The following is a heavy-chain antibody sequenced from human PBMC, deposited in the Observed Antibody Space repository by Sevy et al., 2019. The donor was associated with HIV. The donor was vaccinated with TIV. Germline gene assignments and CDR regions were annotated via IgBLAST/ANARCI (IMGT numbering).Heavy chain of an antibody. CDR3: ARVSGWHLRYGMDV. J-gene: IGHJ6*02. Sequence: ASVKVSCKASGFNFACYDIYWVRQATGQGLEWMGWMNTNTGNIGFAQMFQGRVTMTRNTSITTAYMELSNLRSEDTAVYYCARVSGWHLRYGMDVWGQGTTVTVSS. V-gene: IGHV1-8*02. D-gene: IGHD6-19*01. CDR1: GFNFACYD. CDR2: MNTNTGNI.